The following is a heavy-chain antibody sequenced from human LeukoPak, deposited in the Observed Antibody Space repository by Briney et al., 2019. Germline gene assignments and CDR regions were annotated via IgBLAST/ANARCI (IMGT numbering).Heavy chain of an antibody. CDR1: GFTFSRFW. J-gene: IGHJ4*02. CDR3: ARDGTYTDYDPDFDI. Sequence: GGSLRLSCAASGFTFSRFWMSWVRQAPGKGLEWVANIKQDGSEKYYVDSVKGRFTNSRDNAKNSLYLQMNSLRAEDTAVFYCARDGTYTDYDPDFDIWGQGTLVTVSS. D-gene: IGHD5-12*01. CDR2: IKQDGSEK. V-gene: IGHV3-7*04.